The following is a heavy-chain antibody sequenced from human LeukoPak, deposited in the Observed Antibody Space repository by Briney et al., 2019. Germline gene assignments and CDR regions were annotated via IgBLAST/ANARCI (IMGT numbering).Heavy chain of an antibody. D-gene: IGHD3-16*01. CDR2: INHSGST. CDR3: ARGLEGGYYYYYMDV. Sequence: GSLRLSCAASGFTFSSYSMNWVRQAPGKGLEWIGEINHSGSTNYNPSLKSRVTISVDTSKNQYSLKLSSVTAADTAVYYCARGLEGGYYYYYMDVWGKGTTVTVSS. V-gene: IGHV4-34*01. CDR1: GFTFSSYS. J-gene: IGHJ6*03.